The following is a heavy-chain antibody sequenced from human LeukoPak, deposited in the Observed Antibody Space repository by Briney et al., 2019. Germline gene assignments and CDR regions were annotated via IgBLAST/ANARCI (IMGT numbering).Heavy chain of an antibody. Sequence: GGSLRLSCAASGVTFSGSAIHWGRQAPAKGLEHVSGISSNGGTTYYADSAKGRFTISRDNPKNTLYLTRSSLRAEATAVYYSVGYCEGTWGQGTMVTVSS. CDR2: ISSNGGTT. J-gene: IGHJ3*01. CDR1: GVTFSGSA. CDR3: VGYCEGT. V-gene: IGHV3-64D*09. D-gene: IGHD2-15*01.